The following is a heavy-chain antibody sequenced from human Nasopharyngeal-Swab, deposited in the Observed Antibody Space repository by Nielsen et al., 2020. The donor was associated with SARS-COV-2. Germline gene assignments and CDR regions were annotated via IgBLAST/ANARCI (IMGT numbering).Heavy chain of an antibody. D-gene: IGHD3-3*01. V-gene: IGHV3-21*01. J-gene: IGHJ4*02. CDR3: ARASAGNYDFWSGPTFDY. CDR2: ISSSSSYI. Sequence: VRKAPGKGLEWVSSISSSSSYIYYADSVKGRFTISRDNAKNSLYLQMNSLRAEDTAVYYCARASAGNYDFWSGPTFDYWGQGTLVTVSS.